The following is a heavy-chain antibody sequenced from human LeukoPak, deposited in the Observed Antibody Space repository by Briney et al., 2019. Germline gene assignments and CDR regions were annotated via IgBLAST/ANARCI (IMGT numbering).Heavy chain of an antibody. CDR3: ARDDRSYSTDF. Sequence: ASVKVSCKASGYTFTDYQMHWVRQAPGQGLEWMGWISPKSGDSSYAQKFQGRLTMTRDTSISIAYMELSRLRYDDTAVYYCARDDRSYSTDFWGQGSLVTVSS. CDR2: ISPKSGDS. D-gene: IGHD3-22*01. V-gene: IGHV1-2*02. J-gene: IGHJ4*02. CDR1: GYTFTDYQ.